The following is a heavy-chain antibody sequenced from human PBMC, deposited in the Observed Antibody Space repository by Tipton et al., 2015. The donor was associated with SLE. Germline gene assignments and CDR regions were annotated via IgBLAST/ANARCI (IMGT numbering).Heavy chain of an antibody. CDR1: GASFSGYY. J-gene: IGHJ4*02. D-gene: IGHD6-19*01. CDR2: INHGGGT. CDR3: ARIPAMAGTGVAY. Sequence: TLSLTCAVYGASFSGYYWTWIRQAPGKGLEWIGEINHGGGTHYNPSLESRVSISIDTSENHFSLKLTSVTAADTAVYYCARIPAMAGTGVAYWGQGTLVTVSS. V-gene: IGHV4-34*01.